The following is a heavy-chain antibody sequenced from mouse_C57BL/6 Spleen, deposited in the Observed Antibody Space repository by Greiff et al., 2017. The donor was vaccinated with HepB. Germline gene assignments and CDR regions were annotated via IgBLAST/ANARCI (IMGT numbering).Heavy chain of an antibody. CDR2: IDPSDSYT. CDR1: GYTFTSYW. D-gene: IGHD1-1*01. CDR3: ARGDGPGMDY. V-gene: IGHV1-69*01. J-gene: IGHJ4*01. Sequence: QVQLQQPGAELVMPGASVKLSCKASGYTFTSYWMHWVKQRPGQGLEWIGEIDPSDSYTNYNQKFKGKSTLTVDKSSSTAYMQLSSLTSEDSAVYYCARGDGPGMDYWGQGTSVTVSS.